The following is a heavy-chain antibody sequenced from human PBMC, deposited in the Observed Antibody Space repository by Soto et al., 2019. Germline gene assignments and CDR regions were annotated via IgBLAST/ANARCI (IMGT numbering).Heavy chain of an antibody. J-gene: IGHJ4*02. D-gene: IGHD2-8*02. CDR3: ARDKITGLFDY. Sequence: SETLSLTCTVSGGSIDTYYWSWIRQPPGKGLEWIGHIYFTGSTNFNPSLKSRGTILVDTSKNQFSLKLTSVTAADTAVYYCARDKITGLFDYWGQGTLVTVSS. CDR1: GGSIDTYY. V-gene: IGHV4-59*12. CDR2: IYFTGST.